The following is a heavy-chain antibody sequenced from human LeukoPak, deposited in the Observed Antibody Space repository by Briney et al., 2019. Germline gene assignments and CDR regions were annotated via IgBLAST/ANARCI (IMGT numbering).Heavy chain of an antibody. V-gene: IGHV3-7*02. CDR1: GFTFSSYW. D-gene: IGHD2-2*02. J-gene: IGHJ3*01. CDR2: IKQDGGGT. CDR3: ATNRYTAFDF. Sequence: GGSLRLSCAASGFTFSSYWMSWVRQAPGKGLEWVANIKQDGGGTYYVDSLKGRFTISRDNAKNSLYLQMNSLRAGDSAVYYCATNRYTAFDFRGQGTMVTVSS.